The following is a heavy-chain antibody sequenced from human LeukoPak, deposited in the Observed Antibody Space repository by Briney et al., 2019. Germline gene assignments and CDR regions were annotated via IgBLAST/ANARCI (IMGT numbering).Heavy chain of an antibody. V-gene: IGHV3-7*01. J-gene: IGHJ5*02. CDR1: VLSLCNYW. CDR3: TRDFDP. CDR2: IKQDGSEK. Sequence: GSLRLSRVASVLSLCNYWMDWVRQAPGKGLEWVGNIKQDGSEKYYVDSVKGRFTISRDNAKNSLYLDMNSLRVEDTAIYYCTRDFDPWGQGTLVTVSS.